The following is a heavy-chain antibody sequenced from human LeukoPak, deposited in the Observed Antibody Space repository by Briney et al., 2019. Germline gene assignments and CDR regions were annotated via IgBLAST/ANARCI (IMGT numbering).Heavy chain of an antibody. D-gene: IGHD3-10*01. CDR2: IYTSGST. V-gene: IGHV4-61*02. J-gene: IGHJ6*03. CDR1: GGSISSNSYY. Sequence: SGTLSLTCAVSGGSISSNSYYWSWIRQPAGKGLEWIGRIYTSGSTNYNPPLKSRVTISVDTSKSQFSLKLNSVTAADTAVYYCARDRRDMVRGINIVRQYHYYYYMDVWGKGTTVTVSS. CDR3: ARDRRDMVRGINIVRQYHYYYYMDV.